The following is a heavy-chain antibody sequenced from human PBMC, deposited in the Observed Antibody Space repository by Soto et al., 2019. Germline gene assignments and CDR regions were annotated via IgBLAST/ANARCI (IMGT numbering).Heavy chain of an antibody. CDR3: AKDRNYPRDQFHY. J-gene: IGHJ4*02. CDR2: ISANGQGI. CDR1: GFTFSTYA. D-gene: IGHD1-7*01. V-gene: IGHV3-23*01. Sequence: GGSLRLSCAASGFTFSTYALSWVRQAPGKGLEWVSAISANGQGIYYADSVRGRFTISRDNSKNTIFLHMDSLRAEDTAVYYCAKDRNYPRDQFHYWGQGTLVTVS.